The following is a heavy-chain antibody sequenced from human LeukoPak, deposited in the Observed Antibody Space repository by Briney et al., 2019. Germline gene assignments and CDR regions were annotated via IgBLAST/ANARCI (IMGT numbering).Heavy chain of an antibody. J-gene: IGHJ6*03. CDR1: GFTFSSHA. Sequence: GGSLRLSCAASGFTFSSHAMQWVRQAPGKGLEYVSAISGNGGSTYYANSVKGRFTISRDNSKNTLYLQMGSLRAEDMAVYYCARAGVVRYRAWLINYYMDVWGEGTTVTVSS. CDR3: ARAGVVRYRAWLINYYMDV. D-gene: IGHD3-9*01. V-gene: IGHV3-64*01. CDR2: ISGNGGST.